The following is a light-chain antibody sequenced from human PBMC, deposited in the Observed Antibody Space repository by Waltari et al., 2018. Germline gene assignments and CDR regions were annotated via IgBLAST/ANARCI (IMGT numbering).Light chain of an antibody. J-gene: IGLJ3*02. CDR2: EVS. CDR1: NSDIGAYNY. V-gene: IGLV2-8*01. Sequence: QSALTQPPSASGSPGQSVTISCTGTNSDIGAYNYVSWYQQYPGKAPRVVIYEVSQRPPGGPGRFSGSKSGNTASLTVSGLQAEDEAEYHCSSYAGSNGMLFGGGTKVTVL. CDR3: SSYAGSNGML.